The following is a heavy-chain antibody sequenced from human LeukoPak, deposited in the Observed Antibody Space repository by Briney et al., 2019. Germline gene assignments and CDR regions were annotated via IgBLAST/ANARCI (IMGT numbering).Heavy chain of an antibody. CDR3: AKDASDALVITEGYYFDY. CDR1: GFTFSSYS. D-gene: IGHD3-22*01. V-gene: IGHV3-21*01. J-gene: IGHJ4*02. Sequence: GGSLRLSCAASGFTFSSYSMNWVRQAPGKGLEWVSSISSSSSYIYYADSVKGRFTISRDNSKNTLYLQMNSLRAEDTAVYYCAKDASDALVITEGYYFDYWGQGTLVTVSS. CDR2: ISSSSSYI.